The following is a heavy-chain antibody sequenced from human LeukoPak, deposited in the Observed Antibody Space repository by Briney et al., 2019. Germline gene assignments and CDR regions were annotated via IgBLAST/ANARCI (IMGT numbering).Heavy chain of an antibody. CDR2: ISSSSGTV. D-gene: IGHD5-18*01. CDR1: GITFSTYS. V-gene: IGHV3-48*01. J-gene: IGHJ3*02. CDR3: AKEKELWFFHDAFDI. Sequence: GGSLRLSCAASGITFSTYSMNWVRQAPGKGLEWVSYISSSSGTVYYADSVKGRFTISRDNSKNTLYLQMNSLRAEDTAVYYCAKEKELWFFHDAFDIWGQGTMVTVSS.